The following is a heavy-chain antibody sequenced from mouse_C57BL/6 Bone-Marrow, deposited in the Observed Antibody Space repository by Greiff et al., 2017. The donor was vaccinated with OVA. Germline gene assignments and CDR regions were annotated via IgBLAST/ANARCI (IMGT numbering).Heavy chain of an antibody. CDR3: VRPHPVEAMDY. CDR1: GFSFNTYA. CDR2: IRSKSNNYAT. Sequence: EVQGVESGGGLVQPKGSLKLSCAASGFSFNTYAMNWVRQAPGQGLEWVARIRSKSNNYATYYADSVKDRFTISRDDSESMLYLQMNNLKTEDTAMYYCVRPHPVEAMDYWGQGTSVTVSS. J-gene: IGHJ4*01. V-gene: IGHV10-1*01.